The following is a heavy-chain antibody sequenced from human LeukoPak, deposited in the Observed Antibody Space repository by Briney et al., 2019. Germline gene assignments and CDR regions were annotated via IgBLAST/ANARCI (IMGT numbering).Heavy chain of an antibody. J-gene: IGHJ4*02. CDR1: GFTFSSYA. CDR2: ISDGGGST. Sequence: GGSLRLSGAASGFTFSSYAMTWARQAPGKGLEWVSAISDGGGSTYYADSAKGRFTISKDNSKNTLYLQMNSLRAEDTAVYYCAKGIGAGGVITYWGQGTLVTVSS. CDR3: AKGIGAGGVITY. V-gene: IGHV3-23*01. D-gene: IGHD3-10*01.